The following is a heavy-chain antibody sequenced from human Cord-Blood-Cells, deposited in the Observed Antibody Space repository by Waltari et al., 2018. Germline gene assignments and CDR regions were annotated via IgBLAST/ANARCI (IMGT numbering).Heavy chain of an antibody. CDR1: GFPFSNAC. CDR2: IKSKTDGGTT. D-gene: IGHD3-3*01. J-gene: IGHJ3*02. CDR3: TTSYWLYYDFWSGYYAFDI. V-gene: IGHV3-15*01. Sequence: EVQLVESGGGLVKPGGSLRLSCAASGFPFSNACMSWVPQPPGTGLARVGRIKSKTDGGTTDYAAPVKGRFTISRDDSKNTLYLQMNSLKTEDTAVYYCTTSYWLYYDFWSGYYAFDIWGQGTMVTVSS.